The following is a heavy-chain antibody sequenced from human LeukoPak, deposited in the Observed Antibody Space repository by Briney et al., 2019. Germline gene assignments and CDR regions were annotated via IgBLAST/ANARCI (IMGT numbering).Heavy chain of an antibody. Sequence: PGGSLRLSCVASGFTFSSYGMHWVRQAPGKGLEWVAVISYDGSNKYYADSVKGRFTISRDNSKSTMYLQMNSLRAEDAAVYYCAREFDAFDIWGQGTMVTVSS. CDR2: ISYDGSNK. J-gene: IGHJ3*02. V-gene: IGHV3-30*19. CDR3: AREFDAFDI. CDR1: GFTFSSYG.